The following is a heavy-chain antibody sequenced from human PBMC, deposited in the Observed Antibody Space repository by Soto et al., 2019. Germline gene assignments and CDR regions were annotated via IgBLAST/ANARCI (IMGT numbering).Heavy chain of an antibody. Sequence: EVQLLESGGGLVQPGESLRLFCAASGFTFSTYAMSWVRQAPGKGLEWVSVISGSGGDTYYADSVKGRFTISRDNSKNTLSLQMNSLRAKDTDVYYCAKARGSSTPAPCAYWGQGTQVTVSS. D-gene: IGHD2-2*01. V-gene: IGHV3-23*01. CDR3: AKARGSSTPAPCAY. CDR1: GFTFSTYA. J-gene: IGHJ1*01. CDR2: ISGSGGDT.